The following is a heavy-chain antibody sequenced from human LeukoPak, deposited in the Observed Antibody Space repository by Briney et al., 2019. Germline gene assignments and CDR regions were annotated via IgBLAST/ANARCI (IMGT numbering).Heavy chain of an antibody. CDR3: ARTLRLKTPRAFDI. Sequence: GGSLRLSCVVSGFTFSSYWMNWVRQAPGKGLEWVANIHEDGSEKYYVDSVKGRFTISRDNAENLLYLQMNSLRAEDTAIYYCARTLRLKTPRAFDIWGQGTMVTVSS. CDR2: IHEDGSEK. D-gene: IGHD6-25*01. J-gene: IGHJ3*02. CDR1: GFTFSSYW. V-gene: IGHV3-7*05.